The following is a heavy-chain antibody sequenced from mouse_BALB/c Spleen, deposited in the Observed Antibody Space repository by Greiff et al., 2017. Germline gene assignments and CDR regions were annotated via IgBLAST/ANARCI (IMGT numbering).Heavy chain of an antibody. J-gene: IGHJ3*01. CDR1: GYTFTSYV. D-gene: IGHD2-1*01. Sequence: VQLKESGPELVKPGASVKMSCKASGYTFTSYVMHWVKQKPGQGLEWIGYINPYNDGTKYNEKFKGKATLTSDKSSSTAYMELSSLTSEDSAVYYCAGNLFAYWGQGTLVTVSA. CDR3: AGNLFAY. V-gene: IGHV1-14*01. CDR2: INPYNDGT.